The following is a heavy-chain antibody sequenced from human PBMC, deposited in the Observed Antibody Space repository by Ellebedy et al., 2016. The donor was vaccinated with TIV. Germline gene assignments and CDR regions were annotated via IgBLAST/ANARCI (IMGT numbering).Heavy chain of an antibody. CDR1: GLTFSNYW. V-gene: IGHV3-7*03. J-gene: IGHJ4*02. CDR2: IKQDGSDK. D-gene: IGHD6-13*01. Sequence: PGGSLRLSCTASGLTFSNYWMTWVRQAPGKGLEWVARIKQDGSDKYYVDSVKDRFTISRDNAKNSLYLQINSLRVEDTAVYYCTGTNVATAGTYWGQGTLVTVSS. CDR3: TGTNVATAGTY.